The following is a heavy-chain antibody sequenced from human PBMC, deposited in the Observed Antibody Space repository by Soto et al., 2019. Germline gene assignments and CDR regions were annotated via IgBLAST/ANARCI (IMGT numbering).Heavy chain of an antibody. Sequence: GGSLRLSCAASGFTFSNYWIHWVRQAPGKGLEWVANIKQDGSEKYYVDSVKGRFTISRDNAKSSLYLQMNSLRAEDTAVYYCARADGGWFDPWGQGTLVTVSS. CDR1: GFTFSNYW. J-gene: IGHJ5*02. D-gene: IGHD3-3*01. CDR2: IKQDGSEK. CDR3: ARADGGWFDP. V-gene: IGHV3-7*01.